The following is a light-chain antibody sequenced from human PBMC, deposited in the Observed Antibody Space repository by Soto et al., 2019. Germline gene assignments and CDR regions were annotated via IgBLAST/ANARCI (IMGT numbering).Light chain of an antibody. J-gene: IGKJ1*01. CDR1: QSVSSNF. CDR3: HQYGSSPST. Sequence: EIVLTQSPGTLSLSPGERAALSCRASQSVSSNFLAWYQQKPGQAPRLLIYGASNRGTGIPDRFSGSGSGTDFTLTISRLEPEDFAVYYCHQYGSSPSTFGPGTKVVIK. CDR2: GAS. V-gene: IGKV3-20*01.